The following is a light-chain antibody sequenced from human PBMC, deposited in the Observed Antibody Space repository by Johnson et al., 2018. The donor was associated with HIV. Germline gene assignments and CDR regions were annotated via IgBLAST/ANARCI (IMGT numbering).Light chain of an antibody. CDR2: ENN. Sequence: QSVLTQSPSVSAAPGQKVTISCSGSSSNIGNNYVSWYQQLPGTAPKLLIYENNKRPSGIPDRFSGSKSGTSATLRITGLQTGDEADYYCGTWDSSLSALFGTGTKVTVL. CDR1: SSNIGNNY. J-gene: IGLJ1*01. V-gene: IGLV1-51*02. CDR3: GTWDSSLSAL.